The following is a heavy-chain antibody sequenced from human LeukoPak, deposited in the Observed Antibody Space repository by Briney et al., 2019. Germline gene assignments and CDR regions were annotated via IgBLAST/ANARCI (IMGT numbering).Heavy chain of an antibody. CDR2: ISYDGSNK. Sequence: GGSLRLSCAASGFTFSSYGMHWVRQAPGKGLEWVAVISYDGSNKYYADSVKGRLTISRDNSKNTLYLQMNSLRAEDTAVYYCAKEYGSGSYYAYYFDYWGQGTLVTVSS. J-gene: IGHJ4*02. CDR3: AKEYGSGSYYAYYFDY. CDR1: GFTFSSYG. V-gene: IGHV3-30*18. D-gene: IGHD3-10*01.